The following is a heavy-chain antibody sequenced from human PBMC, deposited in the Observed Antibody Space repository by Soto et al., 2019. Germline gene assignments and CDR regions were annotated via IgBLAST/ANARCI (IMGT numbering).Heavy chain of an antibody. CDR1: GYTFTGYY. CDR2: INPNSGGT. V-gene: IGHV1-2*04. CDR3: ANSGQTAYSWFDP. J-gene: IGHJ5*02. Sequence: GASVKVSCKASGYTFTGYYMHWVRQAPGQGLEWMGWINPNSGGTNYAQKFQGWVTMTRDTSISTAYMELSRLRSDDTAVYYCANSGQTAYSWFDPWGQGTLVTVSS. D-gene: IGHD6-19*01.